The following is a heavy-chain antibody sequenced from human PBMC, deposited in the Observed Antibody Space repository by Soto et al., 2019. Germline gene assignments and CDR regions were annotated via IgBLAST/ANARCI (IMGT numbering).Heavy chain of an antibody. D-gene: IGHD6-6*01. V-gene: IGHV1-69*04. Sequence: SVKVSCKASGGTFSSYTISWVRQAPGQGLEWMGRIIPILGIANYAQKFQGRVTITADKSTSTAYMELSSLRSEDTAVYYCARDSSDRYYYYYYMDVWGKGTTVTVSS. CDR3: ARDSSDRYYYYYYMDV. CDR1: GGTFSSYT. CDR2: IIPILGIA. J-gene: IGHJ6*03.